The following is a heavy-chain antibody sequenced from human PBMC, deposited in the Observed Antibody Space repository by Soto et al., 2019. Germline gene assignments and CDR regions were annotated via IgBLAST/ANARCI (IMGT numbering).Heavy chain of an antibody. CDR2: ITGGGGST. CDR3: AKVSWAYKEQDYFAS. V-gene: IGHV3-23*01. Sequence: EVQLLESGGVLVQPAGSLRLSCAASGFTFAGYAMSWVRQAPGKGLEWVSTITGGGGSTFYADSVKGRFTISRDNSKNTLYLQMNSLRAEDTAVYYCAKVSWAYKEQDYFASWGQGTLVTVSS. D-gene: IGHD1-1*01. J-gene: IGHJ4*02. CDR1: GFTFAGYA.